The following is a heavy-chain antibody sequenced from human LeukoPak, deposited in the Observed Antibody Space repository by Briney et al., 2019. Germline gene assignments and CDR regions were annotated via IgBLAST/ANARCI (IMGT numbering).Heavy chain of an antibody. Sequence: PGGSLRLSCLASGFTFRDYYMTWIRQAPGKGLEWISFISSRGTTTDYADSVKGRFTISRDNANSSLFLQMSSLRAEDTALYYCARDRGSNNYFDQGGQGTLVTVSS. CDR1: GFTFRDYY. CDR2: ISSRGTTT. D-gene: IGHD2-2*01. V-gene: IGHV3-11*01. J-gene: IGHJ4*02. CDR3: ARDRGSNNYFDQ.